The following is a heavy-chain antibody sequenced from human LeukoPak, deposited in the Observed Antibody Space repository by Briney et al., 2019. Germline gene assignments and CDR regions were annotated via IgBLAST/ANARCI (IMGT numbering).Heavy chain of an antibody. CDR3: ARDSFPSDYGDYNNWFDP. CDR2: IYYSGST. Sequence: SETLSLTCTVSGGSISSYYWSWIRQPPGKGLEWIGYIYYSGSTNYNPSLKSRVTISVDTSKNQFSLKLSSVTAADTAVYYCARDSFPSDYGDYNNWFDPWGQGTLVTVSS. CDR1: GGSISSYY. J-gene: IGHJ5*02. D-gene: IGHD4-17*01. V-gene: IGHV4-59*12.